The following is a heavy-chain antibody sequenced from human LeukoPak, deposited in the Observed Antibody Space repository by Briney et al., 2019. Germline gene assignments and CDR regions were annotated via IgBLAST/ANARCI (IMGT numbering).Heavy chain of an antibody. D-gene: IGHD3-22*01. CDR3: ARQSISGSSLSYFDY. CDR2: IYDSGST. CDR1: GFIVSDFE. V-gene: IGHV4-59*02. Sequence: GSLRLSCVASGFIVSDFEMNWVRQPPGKGLEWIGNIYDSGSTNYNPSLKSRLTISVDTSKNQCSLKLSSVTAADTAVYYCARQSISGSSLSYFDYWGQGTLVNVSS. J-gene: IGHJ4*02.